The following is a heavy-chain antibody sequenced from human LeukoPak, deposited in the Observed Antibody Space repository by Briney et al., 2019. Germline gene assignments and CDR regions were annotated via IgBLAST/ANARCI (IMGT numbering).Heavy chain of an antibody. CDR1: GGSISSSSYY. V-gene: IGHV4-39*01. CDR3: ARHGVGPPPDAFDI. CDR2: IYYSGST. D-gene: IGHD1-26*01. Sequence: PSETLSLTCTVSGGSISSSSYYWGWIRQPPGKGLEWIGSIYYSGSTYYNPSLKSRVTISVDTSKNQFSLKLSSVTAADTAVCYCARHGVGPPPDAFDIWGQGTMVTVSS. J-gene: IGHJ3*02.